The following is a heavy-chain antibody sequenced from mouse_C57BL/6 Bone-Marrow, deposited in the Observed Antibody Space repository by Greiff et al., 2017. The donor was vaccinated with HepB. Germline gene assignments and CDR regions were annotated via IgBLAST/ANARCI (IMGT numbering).Heavy chain of an antibody. CDR1: GYTFTDYY. CDR3: ARYGSLAWFAY. J-gene: IGHJ1*03. D-gene: IGHD2-2*01. Sequence: VQLQQSGPELVKPGASVKISCKASGYTFTDYYMNWVKQSHGKSLEWIGDINPNNGGTSYNQKFKGKATLTVDKSSSTAYMELRSLTSEDSAVYYCARYGSLAWFAYWGTGTTVTVSS. CDR2: INPNNGGT. V-gene: IGHV1-26*01.